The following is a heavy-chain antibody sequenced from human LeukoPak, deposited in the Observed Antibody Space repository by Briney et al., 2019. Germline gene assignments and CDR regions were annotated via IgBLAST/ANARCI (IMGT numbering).Heavy chain of an antibody. Sequence: ASVKVSCKASGYTFTGHYIHWVRQAPGQGLEWMGWINPKNAGTNYAQKFQGRVIMTRDTSTGTAYMELSSLRYDATAVYYCATNILVRDIINWFDPWGQGTLVTVSS. V-gene: IGHV1-2*02. CDR1: GYTFTGHY. D-gene: IGHD3-10*01. CDR3: ATNILVRDIINWFDP. CDR2: INPKNAGT. J-gene: IGHJ5*02.